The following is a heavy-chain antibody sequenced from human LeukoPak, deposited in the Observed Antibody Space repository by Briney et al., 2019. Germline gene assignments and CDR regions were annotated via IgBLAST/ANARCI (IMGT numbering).Heavy chain of an antibody. J-gene: IGHJ4*02. D-gene: IGHD2-2*01. V-gene: IGHV4-4*07. CDR3: ARVNRYCSSTSCCYYFDY. Sequence: TSETLSLTCTVSGGSISSYYWGWIRQPAGKGLEWIGRIYTSGSTNYNPSLKSRVTMSVDTSKNQFSLKLSSVTAADTAVYYCARVNRYCSSTSCCYYFDYWGQGTLVTVSS. CDR1: GGSISSYY. CDR2: IYTSGST.